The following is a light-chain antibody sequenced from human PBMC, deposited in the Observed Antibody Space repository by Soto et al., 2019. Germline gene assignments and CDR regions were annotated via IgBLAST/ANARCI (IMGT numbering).Light chain of an antibody. V-gene: IGKV3-20*01. CDR1: PSLSSSY. Sequence: PGEKATLSCRASPSLSSSYLAWYQQKPGQAPRLVIYGASSRAAGIPDRFSGIGSGTDFTLTISRLEPEDFAVYYCQQYDRSPITFGQGTRLEVK. CDR3: QQYDRSPIT. J-gene: IGKJ5*01. CDR2: GAS.